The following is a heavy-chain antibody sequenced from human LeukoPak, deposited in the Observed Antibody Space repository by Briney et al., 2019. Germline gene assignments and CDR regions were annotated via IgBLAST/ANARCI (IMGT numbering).Heavy chain of an antibody. CDR2: IWYDGSNK. D-gene: IGHD3-3*01. Sequence: GGSLRLSCAASGFTFSSYGMHWVRQAPGKGLEWVAVIWYDGSNKYYADSVKGRFTISRDNSKNTLYLQMNSLRAEDTAVYYCAKVYEIRFLEWLFDYWGQGTLVTVSS. J-gene: IGHJ4*02. CDR1: GFTFSSYG. CDR3: AKVYEIRFLEWLFDY. V-gene: IGHV3-33*06.